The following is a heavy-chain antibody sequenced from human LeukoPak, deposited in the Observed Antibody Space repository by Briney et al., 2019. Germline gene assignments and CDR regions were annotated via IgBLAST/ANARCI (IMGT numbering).Heavy chain of an antibody. Sequence: GGSLRLSCAASGFTFSNYAMSWVRQALGKGLEWVSGISGTGGATYYADSVKGRFTISRDNSKNTLSLQMNSLRAEDTAVYYCAKGIESSGSYYTSFDYWGQGTLVTVSS. CDR1: GFTFSNYA. J-gene: IGHJ4*02. CDR3: AKGIESSGSYYTSFDY. CDR2: ISGTGGAT. V-gene: IGHV3-23*01. D-gene: IGHD1-26*01.